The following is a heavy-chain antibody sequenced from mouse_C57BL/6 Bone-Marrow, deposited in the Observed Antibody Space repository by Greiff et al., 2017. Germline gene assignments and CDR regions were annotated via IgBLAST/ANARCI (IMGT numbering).Heavy chain of an antibody. V-gene: IGHV1-81*01. J-gene: IGHJ4*01. Sequence: QVQLQQSGAELARPGASVKLSCKASGYTFTSYGISWVKQRPGQGLEWIGNIYPRSGNTYYNEKFKGKATLTADKSSSTAYMELRGLTSDDSAVYFCVGRYYAMDYWGQGTSVTVSS. CDR1: GYTFTSYG. CDR3: VGRYYAMDY. CDR2: IYPRSGNT.